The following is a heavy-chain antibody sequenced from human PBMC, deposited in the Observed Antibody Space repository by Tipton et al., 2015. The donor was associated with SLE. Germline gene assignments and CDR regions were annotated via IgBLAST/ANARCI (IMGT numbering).Heavy chain of an antibody. D-gene: IGHD6-19*01. J-gene: IGHJ4*02. CDR2: INHSGST. Sequence: LRLSCAASGFTFSSYAMSWVRQAPGKGLEWIGEINHSGSTNYNPSLKSRVTISVDTSKNQFSLKLSSVTAADTAVYYCARGVRLAGSYFDYWGQGTLVTVSS. CDR1: GFTFSSYA. V-gene: IGHV4-34*01. CDR3: ARGVRLAGSYFDY.